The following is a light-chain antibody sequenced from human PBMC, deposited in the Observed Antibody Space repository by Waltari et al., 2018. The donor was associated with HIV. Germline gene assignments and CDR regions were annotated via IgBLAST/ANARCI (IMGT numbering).Light chain of an antibody. J-gene: IGKJ1*01. CDR3: QQSLSSPWT. Sequence: EIVMTQSTDSLPVALGERATIHRWSRQSLLNRTDSNKYLTWFQQKPGQPPKLLFSWASSRESGVPARFSASGFGTNFTLTIIGLQPEDAATYFCQQSLSSPWTFGQGT. CDR1: QSLLNRTDSNKY. CDR2: WAS. V-gene: IGKV4-1*01.